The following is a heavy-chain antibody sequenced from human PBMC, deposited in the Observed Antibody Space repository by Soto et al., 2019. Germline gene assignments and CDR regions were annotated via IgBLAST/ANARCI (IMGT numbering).Heavy chain of an antibody. Sequence: QVQLVQSGAEVKKPGASVKVSCKVAGNTLSEISMHWVRQAPGKGLEWMGGFDPEDGQTDYAQKFQGRLTMTEDTSTETAYMELSSLTFEDTAVYYCVRDVADFAYWGQGTLVTVSS. CDR3: VRDVADFAY. CDR2: FDPEDGQT. J-gene: IGHJ4*02. CDR1: GNTLSEIS. V-gene: IGHV1-24*01.